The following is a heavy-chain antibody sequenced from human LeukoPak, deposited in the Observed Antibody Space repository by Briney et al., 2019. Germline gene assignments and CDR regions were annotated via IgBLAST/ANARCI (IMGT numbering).Heavy chain of an antibody. V-gene: IGHV4-59*01. CDR2: IYYSGST. CDR3: ARDGAFDI. CDR1: GGSISSNY. Sequence: SETLSLTCTVSGGSISSNYWSWIRQPPGKGLEWIGYIYYSGSTNYNPSLKSRVTISVDTSKNQFSLKLSSVTAADTAVYYCARDGAFDIWGQGTMVTVSS. J-gene: IGHJ3*02.